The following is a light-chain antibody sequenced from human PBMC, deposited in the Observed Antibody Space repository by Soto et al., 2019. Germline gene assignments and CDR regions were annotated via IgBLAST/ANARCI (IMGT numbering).Light chain of an antibody. Sequence: EIVLTQSPATLSLSPGERATLSCRASQSISSYLAWYQQKPGQAPRLLIYDASNRATGIPVRFSGSGSGTDFTLTISSLEPEDFAVYYCQQRNNWPPGFTFGPGTKVDIK. CDR3: QQRNNWPPGFT. CDR2: DAS. V-gene: IGKV3-11*01. CDR1: QSISSY. J-gene: IGKJ3*01.